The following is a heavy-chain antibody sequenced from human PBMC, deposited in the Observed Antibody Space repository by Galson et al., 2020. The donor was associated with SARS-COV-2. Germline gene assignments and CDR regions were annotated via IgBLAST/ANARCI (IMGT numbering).Heavy chain of an antibody. D-gene: IGHD2-2*01. J-gene: IGHJ3*02. CDR2: IYYSGST. CDR1: GGSISSYY. Sequence: SETLSLTCTVSGGSISSYYWSWIRQPPGKGLEWIGYIYYSGSTNYNPSLKSQVTISVDTSKNQFSLKLSSVTAADTAVYYCAGYCSSTSCYRYFGAFDIWGQRTMVTVSS. CDR3: AGYCSSTSCYRYFGAFDI. V-gene: IGHV4-59*01.